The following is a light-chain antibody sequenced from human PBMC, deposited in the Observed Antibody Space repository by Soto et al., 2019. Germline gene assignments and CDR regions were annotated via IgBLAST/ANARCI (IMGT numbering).Light chain of an antibody. CDR2: EGT. CDR3: CSYAGSSSYV. J-gene: IGLJ1*01. CDR1: SSDVGSYNL. Sequence: QSVLTQPASVSGSPGQSITISCTGTSSDVGSYNLVSWFQHHPGKAPKLLIYEGTKRPSGVSNRFSGSKSGNTASLKIFGPQAGGEADYYCCSYAGSSSYVFGTGTKVTVL. V-gene: IGLV2-23*01.